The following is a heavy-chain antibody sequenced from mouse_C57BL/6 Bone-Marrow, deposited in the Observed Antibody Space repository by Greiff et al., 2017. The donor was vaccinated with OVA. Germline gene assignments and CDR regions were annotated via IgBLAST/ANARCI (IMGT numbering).Heavy chain of an antibody. Sequence: QVQLQQSGAELVKPGASVKLSCKASGYTFTSYWMPWVKQRPGQGLEWIGMIHPNSGSTNYNEKFKSKATLTVDKSSSTAYMELRSLTSEDSAVYFCAGYYGSSYGFAYWGQGTLVTVAA. V-gene: IGHV1-64*01. CDR3: AGYYGSSYGFAY. CDR2: IHPNSGST. CDR1: GYTFTSYW. J-gene: IGHJ3*01. D-gene: IGHD1-1*01.